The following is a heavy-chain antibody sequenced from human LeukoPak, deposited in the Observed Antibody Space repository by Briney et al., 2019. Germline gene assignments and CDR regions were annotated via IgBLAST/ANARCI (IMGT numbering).Heavy chain of an antibody. CDR2: INPNSGGT. Sequence: ASVKVSCKASGYTFTGYYMHWVRQAPGQGLEWMGWINPNSGGTNYAQKFQGRVTMTRDTSISTAYMELSRLRSDDTAVYYCARTRILYRGGYYFGYWGQGTLVTVSS. J-gene: IGHJ4*02. CDR3: ARTRILYRGGYYFGY. CDR1: GYTFTGYY. V-gene: IGHV1-2*02. D-gene: IGHD2-8*01.